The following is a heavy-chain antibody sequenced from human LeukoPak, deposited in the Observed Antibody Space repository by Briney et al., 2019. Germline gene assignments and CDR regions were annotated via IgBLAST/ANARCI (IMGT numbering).Heavy chain of an antibody. J-gene: IGHJ3*02. CDR1: GFTFSSYA. D-gene: IGHD5-24*01. Sequence: QPGGSLRLSCVASGFTFSSYAMGWVRQAPGKRPEWVSSLTDSGGTTYYVDSVKGRFTISRDNSKNTLYLHMNSLRAEDTAMYCCAKKRDAFDIWGQGTVVAVSS. CDR2: LTDSGGTT. V-gene: IGHV3-23*01. CDR3: AKKRDAFDI.